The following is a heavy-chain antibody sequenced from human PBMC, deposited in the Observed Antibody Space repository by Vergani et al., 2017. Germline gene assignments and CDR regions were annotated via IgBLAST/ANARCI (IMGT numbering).Heavy chain of an antibody. Sequence: EVKLVESGGGLVQPGRSLRLSCAASGFTFSSYNFNWVRQAPGKGLEWVSYISASSTSIYYADSLKGRFTVSRDNAKNSLYLQIHSLRVDDTAVYFCARESDFSTIYFYQWGLGTLVTVSS. V-gene: IGHV3-48*01. J-gene: IGHJ4*02. CDR2: ISASSTSI. D-gene: IGHD4-11*01. CDR3: ARESDFSTIYFYQ. CDR1: GFTFSSYN.